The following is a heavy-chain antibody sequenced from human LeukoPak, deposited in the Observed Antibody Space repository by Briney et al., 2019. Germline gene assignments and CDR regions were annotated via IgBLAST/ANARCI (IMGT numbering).Heavy chain of an antibody. CDR1: GFTFSSYS. V-gene: IGHV3-21*06. J-gene: IGHJ6*03. Sequence: GGSLRLSCAASGFTFSSYSMNWVRQAPGKGLEWVSSITSSSSYIYYADSVKGRFTISRDNAKNSLYLQMDSLRVEDTAEYYCARDPYSGNYGAYYYYYMDVWGKGTTVTVSS. D-gene: IGHD1-26*01. CDR2: ITSSSSYI. CDR3: ARDPYSGNYGAYYYYYMDV.